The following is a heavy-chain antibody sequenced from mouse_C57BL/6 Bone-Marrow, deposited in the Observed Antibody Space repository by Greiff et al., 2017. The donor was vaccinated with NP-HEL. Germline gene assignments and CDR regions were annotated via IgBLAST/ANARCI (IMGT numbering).Heavy chain of an antibody. Sequence: DVQLQESGPGLVKPSQSLSLTCSVTGYSITSGYYWNWIRQFPGNKLEWMGYISYDGSNNYNPSLKNRISITRDTSKNQFFLKLNSVTTEDTATYYCAREADGYIFAYWGQGTLVTVSA. D-gene: IGHD2-3*01. CDR2: ISYDGSN. CDR3: AREADGYIFAY. CDR1: GYSITSGYY. J-gene: IGHJ3*01. V-gene: IGHV3-6*01.